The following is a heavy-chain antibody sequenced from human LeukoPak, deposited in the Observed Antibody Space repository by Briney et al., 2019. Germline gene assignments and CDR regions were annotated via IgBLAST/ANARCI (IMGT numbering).Heavy chain of an antibody. CDR1: GFTFSSYG. V-gene: IGHV3-30*18. CDR2: ISYDGSNK. Sequence: GRSLSLSCAASGFTFSSYGMHWVRQAPGKGLEWVAVISYDGSNKYYADSLKGRFTISRDNSKNTLYLQMNSLRAEDTAVYFCAKDQDIVVVPAAMLTNWFDPWGQGTLVTVSS. D-gene: IGHD2-2*01. CDR3: AKDQDIVVVPAAMLTNWFDP. J-gene: IGHJ5*02.